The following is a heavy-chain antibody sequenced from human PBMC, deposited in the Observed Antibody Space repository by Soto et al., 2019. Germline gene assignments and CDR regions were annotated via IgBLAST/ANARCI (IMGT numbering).Heavy chain of an antibody. CDR3: ARNGAYYDTSGFPSDLLAY. V-gene: IGHV1-3*01. D-gene: IGHD3-22*01. J-gene: IGHJ1*01. CDR1: GYIFTDYV. Sequence: ASVKVSCKTSGYIFTDYVLHWVRQAPGQSLQWMGWINAGNGNTKYSQDFQGRVSITTDTSASTAYMELSSLRSEDTAVYYCARNGAYYDTSGFPSDLLAYWGQGSLVPGSS. CDR2: INAGNGNT.